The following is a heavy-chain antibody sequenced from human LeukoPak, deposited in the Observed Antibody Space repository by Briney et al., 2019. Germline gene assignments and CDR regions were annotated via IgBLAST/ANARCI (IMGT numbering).Heavy chain of an antibody. CDR1: GYTFTSYG. CDR3: ARGGYETTYYYYYYYMDV. J-gene: IGHJ6*03. CDR2: ISAYNGNT. V-gene: IGHV1-18*01. D-gene: IGHD5-12*01. Sequence: ASVKVSCKAFGYTFTSYGISWVRQAPGQGLEWMGWISAYNGNTNYAQKLQGRVTMTTDTSTSTAYMELRGLRSDDTAVYYCARGGYETTYYYYYYYMDVWGKGTTVTVSS.